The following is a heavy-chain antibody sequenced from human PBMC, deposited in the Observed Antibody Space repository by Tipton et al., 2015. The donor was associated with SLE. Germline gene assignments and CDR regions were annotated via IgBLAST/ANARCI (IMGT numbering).Heavy chain of an antibody. CDR2: INHSGST. J-gene: IGHJ4*02. CDR1: GGSFSGYY. Sequence: TLFLTCTVYGGSFSGYYWSWIRQPPGKGLEWIGEINHSGSTNYNPSLKSRVTISVDTSKNQFSLKLSSVTAADTAVYYCAREGRGSYYDSSGYNYWGQGTLVTVSS. CDR3: AREGRGSYYDSSGYNY. D-gene: IGHD3-22*01. V-gene: IGHV4-34*01.